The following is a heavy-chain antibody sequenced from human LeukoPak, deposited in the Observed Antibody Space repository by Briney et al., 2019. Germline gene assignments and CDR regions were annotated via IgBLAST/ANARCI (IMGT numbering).Heavy chain of an antibody. CDR1: GYSISSGYY. J-gene: IGHJ5*02. D-gene: IGHD7-27*01. V-gene: IGHV4-38-2*01. Sequence: SETLSLTCAVSGYSISSGYYWGWIRQPPGKGLEWIGSIYHSGSTYYNPSLKSRVTISVDTSKKQFSLKLSSVTAADTAVYYCARQRWGSRTGFDPWGQGTLVTVSS. CDR3: ARQRWGSRTGFDP. CDR2: IYHSGST.